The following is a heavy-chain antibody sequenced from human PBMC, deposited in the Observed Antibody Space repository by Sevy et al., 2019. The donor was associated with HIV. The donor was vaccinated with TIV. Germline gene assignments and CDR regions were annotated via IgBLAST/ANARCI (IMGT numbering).Heavy chain of an antibody. V-gene: IGHV4-59*01. CDR2: IYYSGST. J-gene: IGHJ6*02. CDR3: ARGRDYYNVLDV. Sequence: SETLSLTCTVSSGSISSYYWRWIRQPPGKGLEWIGYIYYSGSTNYNPSLKSRVTISVDMSNNQFSLRLNSVTAADTAVYYCARGRDYYNVLDVWGQGTTVTVSS. CDR1: SGSISSYY.